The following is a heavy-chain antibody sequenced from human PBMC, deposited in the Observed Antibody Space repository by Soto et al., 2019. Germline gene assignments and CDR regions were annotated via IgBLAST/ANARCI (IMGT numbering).Heavy chain of an antibody. J-gene: IGHJ6*02. Sequence: SETLSLTCTVYGGSFSGYFWSWIRQPPGKGLEWIGEINLGGSTNYNPSLKSRVTISVDTSKNQFSLKLSSVTAADTAFYYCARSYSSHSPYQFYGMDVWGQGTTVTVSS. CDR1: GGSFSGYF. D-gene: IGHD6-13*01. CDR2: INLGGST. V-gene: IGHV4-34*01. CDR3: ARSYSSHSPYQFYGMDV.